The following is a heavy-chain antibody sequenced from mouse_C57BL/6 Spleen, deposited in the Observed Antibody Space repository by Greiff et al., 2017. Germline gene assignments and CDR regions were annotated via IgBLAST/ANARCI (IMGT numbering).Heavy chain of an antibody. CDR1: GYTFTSYT. D-gene: IGHD2-3*01. V-gene: IGHV1-4*01. J-gene: IGHJ2*01. CDR2: INPSSGYT. Sequence: VMLVESGAELARPGASVKMSCKASGYTFTSYTMHWVKQRPGQGLEWIGYINPSSGYTKYNQKFKDKATLTADKSSSTAYMQLSSLTSEDSAVYYCARDDGYSYFDYWGQGTTLTVSS. CDR3: ARDDGYSYFDY.